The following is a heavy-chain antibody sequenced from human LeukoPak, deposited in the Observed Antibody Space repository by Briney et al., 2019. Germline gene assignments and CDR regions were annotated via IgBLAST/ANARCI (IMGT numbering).Heavy chain of an antibody. CDR3: AREADYGEVDAFDI. CDR2: IYYTGGT. D-gene: IGHD4-17*01. J-gene: IGHJ3*02. V-gene: IGHV4-39*07. CDR1: GGYITSSSYY. Sequence: PSETLSLTCSVSGGYITSSSYYRAWIRQPPEKGLEWIGSIYYTGGTYYSPSLKSRVTISVDTSKNQFSLKLSSVTAADTAVYYCAREADYGEVDAFDIWGQGTMVTVSS.